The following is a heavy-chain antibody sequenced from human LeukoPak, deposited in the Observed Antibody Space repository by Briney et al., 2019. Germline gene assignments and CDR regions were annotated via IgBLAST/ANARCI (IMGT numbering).Heavy chain of an antibody. V-gene: IGHV3-53*01. CDR2: IYNDGRT. Sequence: GASLRLSCAASGFTVRNNYMSWFRQAPGKGLEWASVIYNDGRTYYADSVKGRFIISKDISKNTLYLQMNNLRADDTAVYYCARESGYAVGDFWGRGTLVTVSS. CDR1: GFTVRNNY. CDR3: ARESGYAVGDF. J-gene: IGHJ4*02. D-gene: IGHD5-12*01.